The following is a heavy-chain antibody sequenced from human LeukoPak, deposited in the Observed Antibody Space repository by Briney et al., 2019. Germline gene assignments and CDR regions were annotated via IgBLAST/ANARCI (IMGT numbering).Heavy chain of an antibody. CDR1: GGTFSSYA. D-gene: IGHD2-21*02. CDR2: IIPIFGTA. Sequence: SVKVSCKATGGTFSSYAISWVRQSSGQGLEWMGGIIPIFGTANYAQKFQGRVTITADESTSTAYMELSSLRSEDTAVYYCARALCGGDCYSKLRTEYFQHWGQGTLVTVSS. V-gene: IGHV1-69*01. CDR3: ARALCGGDCYSKLRTEYFQH. J-gene: IGHJ1*01.